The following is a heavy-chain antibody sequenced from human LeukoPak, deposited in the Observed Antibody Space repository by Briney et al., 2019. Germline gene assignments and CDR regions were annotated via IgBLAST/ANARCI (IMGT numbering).Heavy chain of an antibody. CDR3: ARVRFGELLEEDYYYYYGMDV. CDR1: GGSISSSNW. J-gene: IGHJ6*02. V-gene: IGHV4-4*02. CDR2: IYHSGST. Sequence: SGTLSLTCAVSGGSISSSNWLSWVRQPPGKGLEWIGEIYHSGSTNYNPSLKSRVTISVDKSKNQFSLKLSSVTAADTAVYYCARVRFGELLEEDYYYYYGMDVWGQGTTVTVSS. D-gene: IGHD3-10*01.